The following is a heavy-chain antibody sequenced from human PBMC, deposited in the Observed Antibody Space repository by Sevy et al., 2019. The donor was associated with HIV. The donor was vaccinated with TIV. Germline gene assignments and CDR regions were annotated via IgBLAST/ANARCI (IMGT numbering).Heavy chain of an antibody. D-gene: IGHD2-15*01. Sequence: GGSLILSCAASGFTFSSYGMHWVRQAPGKGLEWVAVISYDGSNKYYADSVKGRFTISRDNSKNTLYLQMNSLRAEDTAVYYCAKDLTPISVVVVAATLDYWGQGTLVTVSS. CDR1: GFTFSSYG. CDR2: ISYDGSNK. CDR3: AKDLTPISVVVVAATLDY. J-gene: IGHJ4*02. V-gene: IGHV3-30*18.